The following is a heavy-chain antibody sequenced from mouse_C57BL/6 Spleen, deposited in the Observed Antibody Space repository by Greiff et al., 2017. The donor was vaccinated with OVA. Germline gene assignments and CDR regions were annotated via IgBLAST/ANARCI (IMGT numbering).Heavy chain of an antibody. CDR3: ARYYYGSSFYAMDY. CDR1: GFTFSSYA. Sequence: EVKLVESGGGLVKPGGSLKLSCAASGFTFSSYAMSWVRQTPEKRLEWVATLSDGGSYTYYPDNVKGRFTISRDNAKNNLYLQMSHLKSEDTAMYYCARYYYGSSFYAMDYWGQGTSVTVSS. CDR2: LSDGGSYT. J-gene: IGHJ4*01. V-gene: IGHV5-4*03. D-gene: IGHD1-1*01.